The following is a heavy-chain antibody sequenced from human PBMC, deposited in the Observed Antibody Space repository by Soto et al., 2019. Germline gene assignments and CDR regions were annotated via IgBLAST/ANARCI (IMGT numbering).Heavy chain of an antibody. J-gene: IGHJ4*02. CDR1: GFTFSSYA. D-gene: IGHD1-1*01. CDR2: ISGSGGTA. V-gene: IGHV3-23*01. Sequence: EVQLLESGGGSVQPGGSLRLSCAASGFTFSSYAMHWVPRPPAKGLEWVSSISGSGGTAYYADSVKGRFSISRDSLVNTLYLQMNSLRAEDTAVYYCAKGRGQNWNFDYWGQGTLVTVSP. CDR3: AKGRGQNWNFDY.